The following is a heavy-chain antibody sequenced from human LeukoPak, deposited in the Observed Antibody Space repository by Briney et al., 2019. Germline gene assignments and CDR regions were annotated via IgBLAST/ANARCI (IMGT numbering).Heavy chain of an antibody. V-gene: IGHV1-8*01. Sequence: ASVKVSCKAFGYTFTSYDINWVRQATGQGLEWMGWMNPNSGNTGYAQKFQGRVTMTRNTSISTAYMELSSLRSEDTAVYYCARGRGDGYNFDYWGQGTLVTVSS. CDR2: MNPNSGNT. CDR1: GYTFTSYD. D-gene: IGHD5-24*01. J-gene: IGHJ4*02. CDR3: ARGRGDGYNFDY.